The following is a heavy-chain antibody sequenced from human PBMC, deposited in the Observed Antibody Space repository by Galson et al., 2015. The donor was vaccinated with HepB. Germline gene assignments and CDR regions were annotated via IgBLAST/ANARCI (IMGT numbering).Heavy chain of an antibody. CDR2: ISGYNSNT. D-gene: IGHD1-26*01. CDR3: ARARYSTSPPDY. J-gene: IGHJ4*02. CDR1: GYSFSRYG. Sequence: SVKVSCKASGYSFSRYGISWVRQAPGQGLEWVGWISGYNSNTNYAQRVQDRVTLTTDTSTNTAYMDLRSLRTDDTAVYYCARARYSTSPPDYWGQGTLVTVSS. V-gene: IGHV1-18*01.